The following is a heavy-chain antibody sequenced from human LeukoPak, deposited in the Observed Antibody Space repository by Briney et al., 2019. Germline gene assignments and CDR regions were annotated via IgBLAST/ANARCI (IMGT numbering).Heavy chain of an antibody. Sequence: SVKVSCKASGGTFSSYAISWVRQAPGQGLEWMGRIIPIFGIANYAQKFQGRVTITADKSTSTVCMELSSLRSEDTAVYYCARDDIVVVPAAILNYWGQGTLVTVSS. D-gene: IGHD2-2*01. J-gene: IGHJ4*02. CDR2: IIPIFGIA. V-gene: IGHV1-69*04. CDR1: GGTFSSYA. CDR3: ARDDIVVVPAAILNY.